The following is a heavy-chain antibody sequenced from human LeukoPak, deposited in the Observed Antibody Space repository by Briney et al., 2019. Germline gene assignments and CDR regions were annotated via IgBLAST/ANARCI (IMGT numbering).Heavy chain of an antibody. CDR1: GGSINSHNYY. CDR2: IYYSGST. CDR3: AREDYYDSRGFDY. J-gene: IGHJ4*02. V-gene: IGHV4-39*02. D-gene: IGHD3-22*01. Sequence: SETLSLTCTVSGGSINSHNYYWGWIRQPPGKGLESIGSIYYSGSTYYNPSLKSRVTISVDTSKNQFSLKLSFVTAADTAVYYCAREDYYDSRGFDYWGQGTLVTVSS.